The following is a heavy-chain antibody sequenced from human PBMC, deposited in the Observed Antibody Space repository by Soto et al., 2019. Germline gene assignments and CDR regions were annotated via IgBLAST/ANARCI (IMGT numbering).Heavy chain of an antibody. V-gene: IGHV3-7*05. CDR1: GFTFSSYW. J-gene: IGHJ4*02. CDR3: TSERPYRSSWYVD. CDR2: IKHDGSEQ. Sequence: EVQLVESGGGLVQPGGSLRLSCAPSGFTFSSYWMSWFRQAPGKGLEWVANIKHDGSEQYYVDSVKCRFTISRDNAKNSRDLQMNSLRAEDTAVYYCTSERPYRSSWYVDWGQGTLVTVSS. D-gene: IGHD6-13*01.